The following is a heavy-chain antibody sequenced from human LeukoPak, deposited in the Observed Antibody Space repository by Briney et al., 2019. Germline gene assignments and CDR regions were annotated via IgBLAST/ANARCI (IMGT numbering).Heavy chain of an antibody. Sequence: GRSLRLSCAASGFTFDDHAMHWVRQAPGKGLEWVSGISWNSGSIDYADSVKGRFTISRDNAKNSLYLQMNSLRAEGTALYYCAKDIGSGLWKYYFDYWGQGTLVTVSS. CDR1: GFTFDDHA. V-gene: IGHV3-9*01. CDR3: AKDIGSGLWKYYFDY. D-gene: IGHD2-8*02. CDR2: ISWNSGSI. J-gene: IGHJ4*02.